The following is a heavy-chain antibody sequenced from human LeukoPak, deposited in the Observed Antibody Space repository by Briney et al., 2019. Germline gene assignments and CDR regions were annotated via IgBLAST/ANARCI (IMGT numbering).Heavy chain of an antibody. CDR3: ARHDSSGYYGDWYFDL. CDR1: GGSISSSSYY. J-gene: IGHJ2*01. Sequence: SETLSLTCTVSGGSISSSSYYWGWIRQPPGKGLEWIGNIYYSGSTYYNPSLKSRVTISVDTSKNQFSLKLSSVTAADTAVYYCARHDSSGYYGDWYFDLWGRGTLVTVSS. D-gene: IGHD3-22*01. V-gene: IGHV4-39*01. CDR2: IYYSGST.